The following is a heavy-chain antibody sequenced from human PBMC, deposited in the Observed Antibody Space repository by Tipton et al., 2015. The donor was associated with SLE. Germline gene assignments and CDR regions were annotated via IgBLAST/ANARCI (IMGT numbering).Heavy chain of an antibody. J-gene: IGHJ3*02. CDR1: GGSFSGYY. V-gene: IGHV4-34*01. Sequence: LRLSCAVYGGSFSGYYWSWIRQPPGKGLEWIGEINHSGSTNYNPSLKSRVTISIDTSKNQFSLKLSSVTAADTAVYYCARGEDIVVAVDAFDIWGQGTMVTVSS. CDR2: INHSGST. CDR3: ARGEDIVVAVDAFDI. D-gene: IGHD2-15*01.